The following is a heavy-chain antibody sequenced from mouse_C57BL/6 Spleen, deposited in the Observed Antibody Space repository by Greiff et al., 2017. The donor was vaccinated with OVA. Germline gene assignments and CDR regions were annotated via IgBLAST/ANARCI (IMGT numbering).Heavy chain of an antibody. D-gene: IGHD2-4*01. CDR1: GYTFTSYG. V-gene: IGHV1-81*01. Sequence: QVHVKQSGAELARPGASVKLSCKASGYTFTSYGISWVKQRTGQGLEWIGEIYPRSGNTYYNEKFKGKATLTADKSSSTAYMELRSLTSEDSAVYVCARDYDYDEGYAMDYWGQGTSVTVSS. J-gene: IGHJ4*01. CDR2: IYPRSGNT. CDR3: ARDYDYDEGYAMDY.